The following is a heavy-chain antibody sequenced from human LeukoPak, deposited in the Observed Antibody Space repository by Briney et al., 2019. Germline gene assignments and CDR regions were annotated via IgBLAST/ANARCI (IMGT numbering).Heavy chain of an antibody. CDR3: ARLWDIVVVPAAID. J-gene: IGHJ4*02. Sequence: PSETLSLTCTVSGGSISSSSYYWGWIRQPPGKGLEWIGSIYYSGSTYYNPSLKSRVTISVDTSKNQFSLKLSSVTAADTAVYYCARLWDIVVVPAAIDWGQGTLVTVSS. CDR1: GGSISSSSYY. D-gene: IGHD2-2*01. CDR2: IYYSGST. V-gene: IGHV4-39*01.